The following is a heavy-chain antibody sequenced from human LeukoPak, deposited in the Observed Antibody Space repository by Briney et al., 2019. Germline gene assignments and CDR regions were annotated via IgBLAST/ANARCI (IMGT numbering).Heavy chain of an antibody. J-gene: IGHJ4*02. D-gene: IGHD3-16*01. Sequence: GGSLRLSCAASGFTFSSYSMNWVRQAPGKGLEWVSSISSSSYIYYADSVKGRFTISRDNAKNSLYLQMNSLRAEDTAVYYCARVAPTHDFDYWGQGTLVTVSS. CDR2: ISSSSYI. V-gene: IGHV3-21*01. CDR3: ARVAPTHDFDY. CDR1: GFTFSSYS.